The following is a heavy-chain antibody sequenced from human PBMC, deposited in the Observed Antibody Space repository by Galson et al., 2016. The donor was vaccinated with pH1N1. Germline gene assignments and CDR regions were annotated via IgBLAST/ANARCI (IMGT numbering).Heavy chain of an antibody. CDR2: INRDGTTI. D-gene: IGHD3-10*01. CDR3: ARDCFGADDS. CDR1: GFSISNNW. Sequence: SLRLSCAAASGFSISNNWMHWVRQAPGKGLAWVSRINRDGTTINYADSVKGRFTISRDNGKNTLYLRMNSLRADDTAGYYCARDCFGADDSWGQGTLVTVSS. V-gene: IGHV3-74*01. J-gene: IGHJ4*02.